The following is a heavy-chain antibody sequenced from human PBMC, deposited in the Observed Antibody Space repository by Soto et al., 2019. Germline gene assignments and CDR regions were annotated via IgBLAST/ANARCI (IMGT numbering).Heavy chain of an antibody. CDR3: ARARPNDVFEI. Sequence: ASVKVSCKAFGYTFTNYFMHWVRQAPGQRLEWMGVINPTAGVTSYAQRFQGRVTMTRDTPSSTVYMELNSLTFEDTAVYYCARARPNDVFEICGQGTLVTVSS. V-gene: IGHV1-46*01. J-gene: IGHJ3*02. CDR1: GYTFTNYF. CDR2: INPTAGVT.